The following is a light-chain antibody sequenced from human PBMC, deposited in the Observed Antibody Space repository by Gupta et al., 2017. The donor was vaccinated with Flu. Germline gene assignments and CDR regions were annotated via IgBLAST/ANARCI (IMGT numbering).Light chain of an antibody. CDR2: EVS. J-gene: IGKJ1*01. CDR1: EGLVYSDGHIY. CDR3: MQGSRWPWA. Sequence: DVVMTQSPLSLPVTLGQPASISCRSSEGLVYSDGHIYLHWFQERPGQSPRRLIYEVSHRESGVLDRFSGSGSGTDFTLKISRVEAEDVGVYYCMQGSRWPWAFGQGTKVEIK. V-gene: IGKV2-30*01.